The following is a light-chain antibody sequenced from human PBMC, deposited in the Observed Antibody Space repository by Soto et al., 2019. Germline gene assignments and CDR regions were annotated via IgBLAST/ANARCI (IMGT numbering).Light chain of an antibody. CDR3: QQYNNWPPIT. Sequence: EIVLTQSPATLSLSPGERATLSCRASQSVASHLAWYQQKPGQPPRLLIHDASSRATGIPARFSGSGSGTEFTLTISSLQSEDFAVYYCQQYNNWPPITFGQGTRLEIK. J-gene: IGKJ5*01. CDR1: QSVASH. CDR2: DAS. V-gene: IGKV3D-15*01.